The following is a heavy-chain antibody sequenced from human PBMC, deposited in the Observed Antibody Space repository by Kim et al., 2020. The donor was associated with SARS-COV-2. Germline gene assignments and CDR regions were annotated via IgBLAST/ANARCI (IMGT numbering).Heavy chain of an antibody. Sequence: SETLSLTCTVSGGSVSSDSYYWSWIRQPPGKGLEWIGYIYYSGSTNHNPSLKSRVTISVDTSKNQFSLKLSSVTAADAAIYYCASDRYGYDYWGQGTLVTVSS. V-gene: IGHV4-61*01. CDR3: ASDRYGYDY. CDR1: GGSVSSDSYY. D-gene: IGHD1-1*01. CDR2: IYYSGST. J-gene: IGHJ4*02.